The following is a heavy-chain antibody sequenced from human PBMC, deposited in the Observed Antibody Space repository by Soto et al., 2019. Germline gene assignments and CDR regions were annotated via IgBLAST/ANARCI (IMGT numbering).Heavy chain of an antibody. CDR2: IYPGDSDT. Sequence: GESLKISCKGSGYSFTTYWIDWVRQMPGKGLEWMGIIYPGDSDTRYSPSFQGQVTISADKSTSTAYLQWSSLKASDTAMYYCARRDDSPTAEYFQHWGQGTLVTVSS. CDR3: ARRDDSPTAEYFQH. CDR1: GYSFTTYW. D-gene: IGHD2-21*01. V-gene: IGHV5-51*01. J-gene: IGHJ1*01.